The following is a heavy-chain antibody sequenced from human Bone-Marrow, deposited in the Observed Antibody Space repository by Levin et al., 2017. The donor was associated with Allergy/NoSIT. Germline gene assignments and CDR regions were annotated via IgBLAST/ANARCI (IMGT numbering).Heavy chain of an antibody. CDR1: GFSFNAYT. J-gene: IGHJ4*02. CDR2: ISASGSHI. Sequence: GESLKISCAASGFSFNAYTLSWVRQAPGKGLEWVSSISASGSHIYYADSVRGRFTISRDNAKDSLHLQINILRAEDTAVYYCARDFSAFDYWGQGTLVTVSS. CDR3: ARDFSAFDY. D-gene: IGHD2/OR15-2a*01. V-gene: IGHV3-21*01.